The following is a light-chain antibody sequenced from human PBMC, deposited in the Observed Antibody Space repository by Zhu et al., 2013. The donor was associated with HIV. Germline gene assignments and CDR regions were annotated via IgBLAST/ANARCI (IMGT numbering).Light chain of an antibody. Sequence: EIVLTQSPGTLSLSPGGRATLSCRASQSVSYRWLAWYQQKPGQAPRLLIYGASNRATGIPDRFSGSGSGTDSTLTIDRLEPEDFAVYYCQQYGDSPRTFGQGTKVEIK. CDR2: GAS. CDR1: QSVSYRW. J-gene: IGKJ1*01. CDR3: QQYGDSPRT. V-gene: IGKV3-20*01.